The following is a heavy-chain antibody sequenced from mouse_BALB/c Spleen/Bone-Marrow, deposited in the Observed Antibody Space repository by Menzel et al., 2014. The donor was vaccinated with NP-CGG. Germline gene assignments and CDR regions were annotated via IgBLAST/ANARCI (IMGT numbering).Heavy chain of an antibody. Sequence: VQLQESGAELAKPGASVKMSCKASGYTFXNYWMHWVKQRPGQGLEWIGYINPSTGYTEYNQKFKDKATLTADKSSSTAYMQLSSLTSEDSAVYYCARIYYYGRDYWGQGTTLTASS. CDR2: INPSTGYT. V-gene: IGHV1-7*01. CDR3: ARIYYYGRDY. J-gene: IGHJ2*01. CDR1: GYTFXNYW. D-gene: IGHD1-1*01.